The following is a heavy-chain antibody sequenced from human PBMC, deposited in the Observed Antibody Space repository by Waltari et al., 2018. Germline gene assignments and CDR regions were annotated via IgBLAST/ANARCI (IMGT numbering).Heavy chain of an antibody. CDR3: ARRYCTGGVCYFDY. CDR1: VCSISSGGYS. D-gene: IGHD2-8*02. Sequence: QLQLQESGSGLVKPSQTLSLTCAVSVCSISSGGYSWSWIRQPPGKGLEWIGYISHSGSTYYNRSLKSRVTRSVDRSKNQFSLKLSFVTAADTAVYYCARRYCTGGVCYFDYWGQGTLVTVSS. V-gene: IGHV4-30-2*01. CDR2: ISHSGST. J-gene: IGHJ4*02.